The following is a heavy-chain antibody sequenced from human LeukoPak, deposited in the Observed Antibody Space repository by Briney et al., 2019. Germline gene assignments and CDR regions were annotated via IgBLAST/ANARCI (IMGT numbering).Heavy chain of an antibody. D-gene: IGHD5-12*01. CDR1: GFTFSSYA. CDR3: AKDLWLGLNWYFDL. Sequence: PGGSLRLSCAASGFTFSSYAMSWVRQAPGKGLEWVSAISGSGGSTYYADSVKGRFTISRDNSKNTLYLQMNSLRAKDTAVYYCAKDLWLGLNWYFDLWGRGTLVTVSS. V-gene: IGHV3-23*01. CDR2: ISGSGGST. J-gene: IGHJ2*01.